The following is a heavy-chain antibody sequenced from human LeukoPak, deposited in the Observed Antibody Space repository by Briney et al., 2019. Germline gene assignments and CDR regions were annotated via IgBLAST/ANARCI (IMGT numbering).Heavy chain of an antibody. D-gene: IGHD6-13*01. J-gene: IGHJ4*02. CDR1: EFPFNTYW. V-gene: IGHV3-74*01. CDR2: IKTDGLTT. CDR3: ARSRSSWHYFDY. Sequence: GGSLRLSCAASEFPFNTYWMHWVRQAPGKGLEWVSRIKTDGLTTTYADSVKGRFTISRDNAKNTLYLQMNSLRAEDTAVYYCARSRSSWHYFDYWGQGTLVTVSS.